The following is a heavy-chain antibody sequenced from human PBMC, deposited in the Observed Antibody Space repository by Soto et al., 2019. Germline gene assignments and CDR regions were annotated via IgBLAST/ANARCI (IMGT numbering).Heavy chain of an antibody. Sequence: GGSLRLSCAASGFTFSSYAMSWVRQAPGKGLEWVSAISGSGGSTYYADSVKGRFTISRDNSKNTLYLQMNSLRAEDTAVYYCAKDYYGSGSYYKRGWFDPWGQGTLVTVSS. CDR3: AKDYYGSGSYYKRGWFDP. J-gene: IGHJ5*02. CDR1: GFTFSSYA. D-gene: IGHD3-10*01. CDR2: ISGSGGST. V-gene: IGHV3-23*01.